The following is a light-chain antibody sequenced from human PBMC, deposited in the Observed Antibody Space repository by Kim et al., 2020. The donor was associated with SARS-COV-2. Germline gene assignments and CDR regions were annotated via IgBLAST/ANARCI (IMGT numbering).Light chain of an antibody. CDR1: NIGSKS. V-gene: IGLV3-21*04. Sequence: APGKTARITCGGNNIGSKSVLWYQQKPGQAPVLVIYYDSDRPSGIPERFSGSNSGNTATLTMSRVEAGDEADYYCQVWDSSSDHRVFGGGTQLTVL. CDR2: YDS. J-gene: IGLJ3*02. CDR3: QVWDSSSDHRV.